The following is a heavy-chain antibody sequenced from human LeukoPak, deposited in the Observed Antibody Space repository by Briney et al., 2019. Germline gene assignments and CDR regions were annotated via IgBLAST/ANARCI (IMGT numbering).Heavy chain of an antibody. D-gene: IGHD3-10*01. Sequence: GGSLRLSCAAPGFTFSRYGMHWVRQAPDKGLGWVAFIRYDGSNKYYADSVKGRFTISRDNAKNSLYLQMNSLRAEDTAVYYCARDRFTMVRGVPDYWGQGTLVTVSS. CDR1: GFTFSRYG. CDR2: IRYDGSNK. J-gene: IGHJ4*02. CDR3: ARDRFTMVRGVPDY. V-gene: IGHV3-30*02.